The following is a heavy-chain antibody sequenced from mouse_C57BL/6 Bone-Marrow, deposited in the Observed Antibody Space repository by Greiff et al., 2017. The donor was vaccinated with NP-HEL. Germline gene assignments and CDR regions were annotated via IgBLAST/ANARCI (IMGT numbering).Heavy chain of an antibody. J-gene: IGHJ2*01. CDR1: GYTFTDYY. CDR2: IYPGSGNT. Sequence: VQLQQSGAELVRPGASVKLSCKASGYTFTDYYINWVKQRPGQGLEWIARIYPGSGNTYYNEKFKGKATLTAEKSSSTAYMQLSSLTSEDSAVYFCAREYYYGSSYGFDYWGQGTTLTVPS. D-gene: IGHD1-1*01. CDR3: AREYYYGSSYGFDY. V-gene: IGHV1-76*01.